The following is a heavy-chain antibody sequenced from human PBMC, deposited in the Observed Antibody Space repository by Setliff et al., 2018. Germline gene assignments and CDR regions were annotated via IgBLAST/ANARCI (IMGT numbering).Heavy chain of an antibody. D-gene: IGHD3-9*01. CDR1: GYTFTGYF. CDR2: INPNSGGT. Sequence: ASVKVSCKASGYTFTGYFMHWVRQVPGQGLEWMGWINPNSGGTKYAQKVQARVAMTRDTSISTVYMELSSLRSDDTAVYYCARGLYDWFGCMDFWGLGTLVTVSS. J-gene: IGHJ4*02. V-gene: IGHV1-2*02. CDR3: ARGLYDWFGCMDF.